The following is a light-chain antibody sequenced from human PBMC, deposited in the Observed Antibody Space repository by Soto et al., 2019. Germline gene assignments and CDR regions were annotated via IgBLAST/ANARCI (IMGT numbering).Light chain of an antibody. CDR3: SSYTSRATLV. CDR2: DVS. J-gene: IGLJ2*01. V-gene: IGLV2-14*03. Sequence: QSALTQPASVSGFPGQSITISCTGTSNDVGGYDYVTWYQHHPGKAPKLMIYDVSNRPSGISDRFSASKSGNTASLTISGLQAEDEAHYYCSSYTSRATLVFGGGTKLTVL. CDR1: SNDVGGYDY.